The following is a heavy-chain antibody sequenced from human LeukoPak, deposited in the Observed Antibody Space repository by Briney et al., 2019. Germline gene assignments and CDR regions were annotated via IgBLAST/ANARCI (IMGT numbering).Heavy chain of an antibody. CDR1: GASIGSYF. D-gene: IGHD4-17*01. J-gene: IGHJ5*01. CDR3: ARERGDYDSDNWFDS. V-gene: IGHV4-59*01. Sequence: SETLSLTCTVSGASIGSYFWSWIWQPPGKGLEWIGYIYYGGGTNYNPSFESRITISVDTSKNRISLNLTSVTASDTAIYYCARERGDYDSDNWFDSWGQGTLVTASS. CDR2: IYYGGGT.